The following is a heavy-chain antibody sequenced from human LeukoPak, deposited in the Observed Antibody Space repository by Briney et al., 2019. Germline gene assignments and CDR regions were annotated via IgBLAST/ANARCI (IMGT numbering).Heavy chain of an antibody. V-gene: IGHV4-59*01. CDR3: ARDLGGNSNFDH. CDR1: FGSISSYY. J-gene: IGHJ4*02. D-gene: IGHD4-23*01. Sequence: SETLSLTCSLSFGSISSYYWSWIRRPPGKGLEWIGNIYYTGSTNYNPSLKSRVTISVDTSKNHFSLKLSSVTAADTAVYYCARDLGGNSNFDHWGQGTLVTVSS. CDR2: IYYTGST.